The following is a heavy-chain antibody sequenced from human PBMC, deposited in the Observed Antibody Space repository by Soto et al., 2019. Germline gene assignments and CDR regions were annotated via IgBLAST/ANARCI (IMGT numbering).Heavy chain of an antibody. CDR2: IWYDGSNK. J-gene: IGHJ4*02. V-gene: IGHV3-33*01. Sequence: QVQLVESGGGVVQPGRSLRLSCAASGFTFSSYGMHWVRQAPGKGLEWVAVIWYDGSNKYYADSVKGRFTISRDNSKNTLYLQMSSLSAEATAVYYCARDGYCSGGSCYSVPVFDYWGQGTLVTVSS. CDR1: GFTFSSYG. D-gene: IGHD2-15*01. CDR3: ARDGYCSGGSCYSVPVFDY.